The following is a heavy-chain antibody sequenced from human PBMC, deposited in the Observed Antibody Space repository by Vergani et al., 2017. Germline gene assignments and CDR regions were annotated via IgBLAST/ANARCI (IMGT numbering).Heavy chain of an antibody. CDR1: GASIRCSNYY. D-gene: IGHD6-19*01. CDR2: IYYSGST. CDR3: ARHSTVEWLVKLGWIDP. Sequence: QLQLQESGPGLVKPSATLSLTCSVSGASIRCSNYYWGWIRQPPGKGLEWIASIYYSGSTYYNPSLKRRVTISVDTSKNQFSLKLSSVTAADTAVYFCARHSTVEWLVKLGWIDPWGQGILVTVSS. V-gene: IGHV4-39*01. J-gene: IGHJ5*02.